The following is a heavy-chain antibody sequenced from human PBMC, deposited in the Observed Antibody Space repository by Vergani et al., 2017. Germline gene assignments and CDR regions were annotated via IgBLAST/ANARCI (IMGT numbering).Heavy chain of an antibody. CDR1: GGSISSSSYY. D-gene: IGHD3-9*01. Sequence: QVQLQQWGAGLLKPSETLSLTCAVYGGSISSSSYYWGWIRQPPGKGLEWIGSIYYSGSTYYNPSLKSRVTISVDTSKNQFSLKLSSVTAADTAVYYCARDKGFDWSIDYWGQGTLVTVSS. CDR3: ARDKGFDWSIDY. J-gene: IGHJ4*02. V-gene: IGHV4-39*07. CDR2: IYYSGST.